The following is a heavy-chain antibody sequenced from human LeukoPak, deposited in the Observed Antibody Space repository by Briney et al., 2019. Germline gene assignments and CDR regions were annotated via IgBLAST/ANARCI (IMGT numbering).Heavy chain of an antibody. CDR1: GGSLSGYY. CDR3: TRGRRDSKSYYKY. CDR2: INPSGGT. V-gene: IGHV4-34*01. Sequence: SETLSLTCAVYGGSLSGYYWSWIRQSPGMGLEWIGEINPSGGTNYNSSLKGRVTISVDTSKNQFSLKLTSVTAADTAVYYCTRGRRDSKSYYKYWGQGTLVTVSS. D-gene: IGHD3-10*01. J-gene: IGHJ4*02.